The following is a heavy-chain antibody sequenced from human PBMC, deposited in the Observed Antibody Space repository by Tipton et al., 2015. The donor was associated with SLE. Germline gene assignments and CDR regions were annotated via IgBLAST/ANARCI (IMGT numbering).Heavy chain of an antibody. CDR1: GFTFSRYA. V-gene: IGHV3-7*01. CDR3: ARPYYDFWGGYHDAFDI. Sequence: SLRLSCAASGFTFSRYAMHWVRQAPGKGLEWVANIKQDGSEKYYVDSVKGRFTISRDNAKNSLYLQMNSLRAEDTAVYYCARPYYDFWGGYHDAFDIWGQGTMVTVSS. J-gene: IGHJ3*02. CDR2: IKQDGSEK. D-gene: IGHD3-3*01.